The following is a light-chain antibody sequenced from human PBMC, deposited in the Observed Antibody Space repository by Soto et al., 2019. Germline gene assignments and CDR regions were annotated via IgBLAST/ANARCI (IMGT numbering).Light chain of an antibody. J-gene: IGKJ1*01. Sequence: DIQMTQSPSTLSASVGDRVTITCRASQSINSWLAWYQQKPGKAPKLLVYKASGLESGIPSRFRCSRSGTEFTLTISKLQPADFGAYSCQQYNSYSWTFGQGTKVEIK. CDR2: KAS. CDR3: QQYNSYSWT. CDR1: QSINSW. V-gene: IGKV1-5*03.